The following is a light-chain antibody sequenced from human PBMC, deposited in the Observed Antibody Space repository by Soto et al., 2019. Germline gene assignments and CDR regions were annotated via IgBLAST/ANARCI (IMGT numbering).Light chain of an antibody. CDR2: DVS. V-gene: IGLV2-14*01. Sequence: QSALTQPASVSGSPGQSITISCTGTSSDVGGYNYVSWYQQHPGKAPKLMIYDVSNRPSGVSNRFSGSKSGNTASLTISGLQAEDEAYYYCSSYTRGSTQVFRTGTKLTVL. CDR1: SSDVGGYNY. J-gene: IGLJ1*01. CDR3: SSYTRGSTQV.